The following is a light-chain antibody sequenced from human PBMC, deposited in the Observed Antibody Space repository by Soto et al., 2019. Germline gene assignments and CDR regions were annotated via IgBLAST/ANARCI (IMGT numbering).Light chain of an antibody. J-gene: IGKJ1*01. Sequence: IQMTQSPSSLSASVRDRVTITCRASQDIANDLGWYQQRPGKAPNLLIYAASTLRSGVPSRFSGSGSGTHFTLTINSLQPEDSASYSCLQHHNYPWTFGQGTKVDIK. CDR3: LQHHNYPWT. V-gene: IGKV1-6*02. CDR2: AAS. CDR1: QDIAND.